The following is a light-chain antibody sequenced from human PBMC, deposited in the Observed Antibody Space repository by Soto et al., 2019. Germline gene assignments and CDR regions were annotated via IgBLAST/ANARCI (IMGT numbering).Light chain of an antibody. Sequence: QSVLTQPPSASGSPGQSVTISCTGTSSDVGAYNYVSWYQHHPGKAPKLLVYEVNQRPSGVPDRVSGSKSGNTASLTVSGLQAEDEADYYCTSHAVTIYLHYFFGTVPTLTVL. J-gene: IGLJ1*01. CDR1: SSDVGAYNY. CDR2: EVN. CDR3: TSHAVTIYLHYF. V-gene: IGLV2-8*01.